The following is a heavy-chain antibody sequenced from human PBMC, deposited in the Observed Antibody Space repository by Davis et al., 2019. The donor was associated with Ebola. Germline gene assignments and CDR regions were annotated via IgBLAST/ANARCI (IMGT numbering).Heavy chain of an antibody. CDR2: IYYSGST. CDR3: ARAGYSSSWAYD. D-gene: IGHD6-13*01. J-gene: IGHJ4*02. V-gene: IGHV4-59*12. CDR1: GGSISSYY. Sequence: PSETLSLTCTVSGGSISSYYWSWIQQPPGKGLEWIGYIYYSGSTNYNPSLKSRVTISVDTSKNQFSLKLSSVTAADTAVYYCARAGYSSSWAYDWGQGTLVTVSS.